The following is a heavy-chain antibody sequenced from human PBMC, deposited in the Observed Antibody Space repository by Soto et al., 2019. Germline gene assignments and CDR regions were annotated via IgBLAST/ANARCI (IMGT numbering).Heavy chain of an antibody. V-gene: IGHV5-51*01. J-gene: IGHJ4*02. Sequence: GESLKISCKGSGYSFTSYWIGWVRQMPGKGPEWMGIIYPGDSDTRYSPSFQGQVTISADKSISTAYLQWSSLKASDTAMYYCAVYDSSGYYYGPFDYWGQGTLVTVSS. D-gene: IGHD3-22*01. CDR2: IYPGDSDT. CDR3: AVYDSSGYYYGPFDY. CDR1: GYSFTSYW.